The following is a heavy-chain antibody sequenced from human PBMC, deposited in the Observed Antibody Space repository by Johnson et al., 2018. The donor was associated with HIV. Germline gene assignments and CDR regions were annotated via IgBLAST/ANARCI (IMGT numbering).Heavy chain of an antibody. J-gene: IGHJ3*02. CDR2: IRYDGSNK. CDR3: AREDYRAFDI. D-gene: IGHD4-11*01. V-gene: IGHV3-30*02. CDR1: GFTFSSYG. Sequence: QMQLVESGGGLVQPGGSLRLSCAASGFTFSSYGMHWVRQAPGKGLEWVAFIRYDGSNKYYADSVEGRFTISRDNAKNSVYLQMNSLRAEDTAVYDCAREDYRAFDIWSQGKMVTVSS.